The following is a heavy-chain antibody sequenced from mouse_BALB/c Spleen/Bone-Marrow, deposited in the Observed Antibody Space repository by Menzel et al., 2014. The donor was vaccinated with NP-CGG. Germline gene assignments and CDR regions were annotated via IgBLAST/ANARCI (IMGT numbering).Heavy chain of an antibody. CDR2: ISSGSSTI. Sequence: EVQRVESGGGLVQPGGSRKLSCAASRFTFSSFGMHWVRQAPEKGLEWVAYISSGSSTIYYADTVKGRFTISRDNPKNTLFLQMTSLRSEDTAMYYCARGAARATWFAYWGQGTLVTVSA. CDR3: ARGAARATWFAY. V-gene: IGHV5-17*02. D-gene: IGHD3-1*01. J-gene: IGHJ3*01. CDR1: RFTFSSFG.